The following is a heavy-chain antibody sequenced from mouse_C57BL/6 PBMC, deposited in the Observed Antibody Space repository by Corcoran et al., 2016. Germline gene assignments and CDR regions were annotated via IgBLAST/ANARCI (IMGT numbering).Heavy chain of an antibody. CDR2: INPNNGGT. J-gene: IGHJ4*01. V-gene: IGHV1-26*01. D-gene: IGHD2-4*01. CDR1: GYTFTDYY. Sequence: EVQLQQSGPELVKPGASVKISCKASGYTFTDYYMNWVKQSHGKSLEWIGDINPNNGGTSYNQKFKGKATLTVDKSSSTAYMELRSLTSEDSAVYYCAMGLRGYAMDYWGQGTSVTVSS. CDR3: AMGLRGYAMDY.